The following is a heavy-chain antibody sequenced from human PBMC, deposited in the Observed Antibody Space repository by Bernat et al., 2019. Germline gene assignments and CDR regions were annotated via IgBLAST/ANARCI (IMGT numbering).Heavy chain of an antibody. CDR1: GYTFTSYG. CDR3: ARDFSSGYDAYYYMDV. CDR2: ISAYNGNT. Sequence: QVQLVQSGAEVKKPGASVKVSCKASGYTFTSYGISWVRQAPGQGLEWMGWISAYNGNTNYAQKLQGRVTMTTDTSTSTDYMELRSLRSDDTAVYYCARDFSSGYDAYYYMDVWGKGTTVTVSS. J-gene: IGHJ6*03. D-gene: IGHD5-12*01. V-gene: IGHV1-18*04.